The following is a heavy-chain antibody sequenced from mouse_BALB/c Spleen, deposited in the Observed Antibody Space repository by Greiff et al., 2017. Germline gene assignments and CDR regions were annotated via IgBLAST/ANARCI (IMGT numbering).Heavy chain of an antibody. CDR2: IDPSDSST. Sequence: QVQLQQPGAELVKPGASVKLSCKASGYTFTSYWMHWVKQRPGQGLEWIGEIDPSDSSTNYNQKFKGKATLTVDKSSSTAYMQLSSLTSEDSAVYYCARGGNYALYYAMDYWGQGTSVTVSS. J-gene: IGHJ4*01. CDR1: GYTFTSYW. CDR3: ARGGNYALYYAMDY. V-gene: IGHV1-69*02. D-gene: IGHD2-1*01.